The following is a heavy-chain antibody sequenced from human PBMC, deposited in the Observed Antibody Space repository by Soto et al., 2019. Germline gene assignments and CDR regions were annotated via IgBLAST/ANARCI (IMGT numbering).Heavy chain of an antibody. CDR2: IVPNVGTV. Sequence: GASVKVSCKSSGGTFSSFINYPINWVRQAPGQGLEWMGGIVPNVGTVNYAQKFRGKVTITADKSTGKAYMELSSLRSEDTALYYCARRDTSGFLRYFDNWGQGTQVTVSS. D-gene: IGHD3-3*01. V-gene: IGHV1-69*06. CDR1: GGTFSSFINYP. J-gene: IGHJ4*02. CDR3: ARRDTSGFLRYFDN.